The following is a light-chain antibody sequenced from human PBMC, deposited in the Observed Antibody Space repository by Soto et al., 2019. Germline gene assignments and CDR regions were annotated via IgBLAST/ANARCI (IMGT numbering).Light chain of an antibody. CDR3: QQYGSSGT. Sequence: EIVLTQSPATLSLSPGERATLSCRASQSVSSYLAWYQQQPGQAPRLLIYDASNRATGIPARFSGSGSGTDFTITISRLEAEDFAVYYRQQYGSSGTFGQGTKVDIK. CDR1: QSVSSY. CDR2: DAS. J-gene: IGKJ1*01. V-gene: IGKV3-11*01.